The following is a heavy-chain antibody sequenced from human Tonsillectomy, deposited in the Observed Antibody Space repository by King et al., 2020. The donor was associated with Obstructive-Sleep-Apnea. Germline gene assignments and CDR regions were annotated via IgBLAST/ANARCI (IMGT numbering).Heavy chain of an antibody. V-gene: IGHV3-30*03. D-gene: IGHD2-15*01. CDR2: ISYDGSNK. J-gene: IGHJ4*02. Sequence: VQLVESGGGVVQPGRSLRLSCAASGFTFSSHGLHWVRQAPGKGLEWVAVISYDGSNKYYVDSVKGRFTISRDNSKNTLYLQMSSLRAEDTAVYYCARDLGDCSGGNCHTPGYWGQGTLVTVSS. CDR3: ARDLGDCSGGNCHTPGY. CDR1: GFTFSSHG.